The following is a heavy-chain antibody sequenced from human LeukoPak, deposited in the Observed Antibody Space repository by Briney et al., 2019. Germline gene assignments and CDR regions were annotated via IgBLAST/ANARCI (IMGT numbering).Heavy chain of an antibody. V-gene: IGHV3-33*06. CDR2: IWYDGSNK. CDR1: GFTFSSCG. CDR3: AKSDYGDRYFDY. D-gene: IGHD4-17*01. Sequence: GGSLRLSCAASGFTFSSCGMHWVRQAPGKGLEWVAVIWYDGSNKYYADSVKGRFTISRDNSKNTLYLQMNSLRAEDTAVYYCAKSDYGDRYFDYWGQGTPVTVSS. J-gene: IGHJ4*02.